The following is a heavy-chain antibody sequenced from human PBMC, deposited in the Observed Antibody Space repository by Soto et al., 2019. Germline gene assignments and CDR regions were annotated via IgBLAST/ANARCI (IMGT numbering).Heavy chain of an antibody. V-gene: IGHV3-21*01. CDR2: ISSSSSYI. J-gene: IGHJ4*02. Sequence: GGSLRLSCAASGFTFSSYSMNWVRQAPGKGLEWVSSISSSSSYIYYADSVKGRFTISRDNAKNSLYLQMNSLRAEDTAVYYCARAGDSSDHFDYWGQGTLVTVSS. CDR1: GFTFSSYS. CDR3: ARAGDSSDHFDY. D-gene: IGHD6-25*01.